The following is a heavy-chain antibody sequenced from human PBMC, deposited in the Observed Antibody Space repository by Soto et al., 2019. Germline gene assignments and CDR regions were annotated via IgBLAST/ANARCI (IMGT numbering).Heavy chain of an antibody. Sequence: ASVKVCCKASGYTFTSYDINWVRQATGQGLEWMGWMNPNSGNTGYAQKFQGRVTMTRNTSISTAYMELSSLRSEDTAVYYCARGEYDIFTGYPYYYYGMDVRGHRTTVTVSS. V-gene: IGHV1-8*01. CDR2: MNPNSGNT. D-gene: IGHD3-9*01. J-gene: IGHJ6*02. CDR1: GYTFTSYD. CDR3: ARGEYDIFTGYPYYYYGMDV.